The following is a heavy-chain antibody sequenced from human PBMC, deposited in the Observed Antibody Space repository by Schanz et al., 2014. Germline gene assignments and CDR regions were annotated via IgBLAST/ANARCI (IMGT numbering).Heavy chain of an antibody. V-gene: IGHV3-11*06. Sequence: QVQLVESGGGLVKPGGSLRLSCAASGFTFSDYYMSWIRQAPGKGLEWVSYISSSGSYTNYADSVKGRFTTSRDNGKKSMYLQMNSLRAEDTAVYYCAGGEYQLLYGNWGQGTLXTVSS. D-gene: IGHD2-2*02. CDR1: GFTFSDYY. J-gene: IGHJ4*02. CDR3: AGGEYQLLYGN. CDR2: ISSSGSYT.